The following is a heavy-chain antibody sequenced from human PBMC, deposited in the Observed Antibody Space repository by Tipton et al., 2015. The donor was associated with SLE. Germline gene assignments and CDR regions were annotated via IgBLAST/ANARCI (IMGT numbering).Heavy chain of an antibody. Sequence: TLSLTCAVYGGSFSGYYWSWIRQSPGKGLEWIGEINHSGSTNYNPSVKSRVTISVDTSKNQFSLKLSSVTAADTAVYYCARGMAHFDYWGQGTLVTVSS. CDR2: INHSGST. J-gene: IGHJ4*02. D-gene: IGHD2-8*01. CDR3: ARGMAHFDY. CDR1: GGSFSGYY. V-gene: IGHV4-34*01.